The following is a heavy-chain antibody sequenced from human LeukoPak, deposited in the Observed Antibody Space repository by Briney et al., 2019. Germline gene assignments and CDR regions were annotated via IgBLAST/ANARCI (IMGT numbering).Heavy chain of an antibody. D-gene: IGHD4-17*01. V-gene: IGHV3-23*01. CDR3: AKDLGDLDYGDTTDY. CDR1: GFTFSSYA. CDR2: ISGSGGSS. J-gene: IGHJ4*02. Sequence: TGGSLRLSCAASGFTFSSYAMSWVRQAPGKGLEWVSAISGSGGSSYYADSVKGRFTISRDNSKNTLYLQMNSLRAEDTAVYYCAKDLGDLDYGDTTDYRGQGTLVTVSS.